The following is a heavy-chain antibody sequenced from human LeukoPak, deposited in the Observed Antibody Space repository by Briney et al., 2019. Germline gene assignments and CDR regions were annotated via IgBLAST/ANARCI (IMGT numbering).Heavy chain of an antibody. CDR3: ARDGGSGAHAGMDV. CDR1: GFTFSSYG. Sequence: AGVSLRLSCAASGFTFSSYGMHWVRQAPGKGLEWVAVIWYDGSNKYYADSVKGRFTISRDNSKNTLYLQMNSLRAEDTAVYYCARDGGSGAHAGMDVWGQGTTVTVSS. CDR2: IWYDGSNK. J-gene: IGHJ6*02. V-gene: IGHV3-33*01. D-gene: IGHD2-15*01.